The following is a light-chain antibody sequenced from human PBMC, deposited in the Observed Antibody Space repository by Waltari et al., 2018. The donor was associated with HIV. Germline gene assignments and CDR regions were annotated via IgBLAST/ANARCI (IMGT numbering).Light chain of an antibody. CDR2: DAS. V-gene: IGKV1-39*01. Sequence: DIQMTQSPSSLSASVGDRLTITCRAGQTISSYLNWYQQKPGKAPKLLIYDASSLQSGVPSRFSGSGSGADFTLTISSLQPEDSATYYCQQSYSIPWTFGQGTKVESK. CDR1: QTISSY. J-gene: IGKJ1*01. CDR3: QQSYSIPWT.